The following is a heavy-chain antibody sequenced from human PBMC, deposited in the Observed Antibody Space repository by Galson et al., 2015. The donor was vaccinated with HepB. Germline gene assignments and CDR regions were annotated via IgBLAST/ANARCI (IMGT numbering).Heavy chain of an antibody. CDR3: ARFETVVVPAAILDP. D-gene: IGHD2-2*01. V-gene: IGHV1-18*04. CDR2: ISAYNGNT. CDR1: GYTFTSYG. Sequence: SVKVSCKASGYTFTSYGISWVRQAPGQGLEWMGWISAYNGNTNYAQKLQGRVTMTTDTSTSTAYMELRSLRSDDTAVYYCARFETVVVPAAILDPWGQGTLVTVSS. J-gene: IGHJ5*02.